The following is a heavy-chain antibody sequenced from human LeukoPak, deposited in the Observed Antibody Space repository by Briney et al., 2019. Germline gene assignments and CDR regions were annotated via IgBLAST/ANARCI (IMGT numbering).Heavy chain of an antibody. CDR3: ARDAPYDYVWGSYRYRDFDY. CDR1: GFTFSSYE. Sequence: GGSLRLSCAASGFTFSSYEMNWVRQAPGKGLEWVSYISSSGSTIYYADSVKGRFTISRDNAKNTLYLQMNSLRAEDTAVYYCARDAPYDYVWGSYRYRDFDYWGQGTLVTVSS. V-gene: IGHV3-48*03. J-gene: IGHJ4*02. CDR2: ISSSGSTI. D-gene: IGHD3-16*02.